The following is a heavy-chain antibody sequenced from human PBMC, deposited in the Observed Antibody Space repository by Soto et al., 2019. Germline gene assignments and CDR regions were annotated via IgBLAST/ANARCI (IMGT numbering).Heavy chain of an antibody. CDR1: GFAFDDYV. J-gene: IGHJ5*02. V-gene: IGHV3-9*01. CDR3: AKGGSAALIAPSGRDNWFDP. D-gene: IGHD6-13*01. Sequence: GGSLRLSCAASGFAFDDYVMHWVRQPPGRGLEWVSGITWNGGTIRYVDSVKGRFTISRDNAENSLYLQMNSLRPEDTAVYYCAKGGSAALIAPSGRDNWFDPWGQGTQVTVS. CDR2: ITWNGGTI.